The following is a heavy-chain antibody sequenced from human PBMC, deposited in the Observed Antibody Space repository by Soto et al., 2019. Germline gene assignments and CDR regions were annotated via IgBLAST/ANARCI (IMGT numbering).Heavy chain of an antibody. CDR3: ARLQSCSSTSCYPTGVDY. J-gene: IGHJ4*02. CDR1: GGSISSYY. D-gene: IGHD2-2*01. CDR2: IYYSGST. V-gene: IGHV4-59*08. Sequence: SETLSLTCTVSGGSISSYYWSWIRQPPGKGLEWIGYIYYSGSTNYNPSLKSRVTISVDTSKNQFSLKLSSVTAADTAVYYCARLQSCSSTSCYPTGVDYWGQGTLVTVSS.